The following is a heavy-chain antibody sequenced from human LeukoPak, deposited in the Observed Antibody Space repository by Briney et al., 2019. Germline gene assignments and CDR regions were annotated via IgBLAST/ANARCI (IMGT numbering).Heavy chain of an antibody. CDR1: GFTFSTYA. Sequence: GGSLRLSCAASGFTFSTYAMSWVRQAPGKGLEWVSAISGSGDGGSGGNTYYADSVKGRFTISRDNSKNTLYLQMNSLRAEDTAVYYCAREKVVAYTSYWFFDLWGRGTLVTVSS. CDR3: AREKVVAYTSYWFFDL. J-gene: IGHJ2*01. D-gene: IGHD3-22*01. V-gene: IGHV3-23*01. CDR2: ISGSGDGGSGGNT.